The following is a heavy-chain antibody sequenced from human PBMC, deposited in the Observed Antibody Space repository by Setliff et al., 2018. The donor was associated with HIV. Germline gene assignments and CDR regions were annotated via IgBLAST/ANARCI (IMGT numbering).Heavy chain of an antibody. CDR2: LKQDGSEK. Sequence: GGSLRLSCAVSGFTFSSYWMTWVRQAPGKGLEWVANLKQDGSEKYYVDSVRGRFTISRDDAKNSLYLQMSSLRVEDTAVYYCARTGALDYWGQGTLVTVSS. V-gene: IGHV3-7*03. CDR3: ARTGALDY. CDR1: GFTFSSYW. D-gene: IGHD7-27*01. J-gene: IGHJ4*02.